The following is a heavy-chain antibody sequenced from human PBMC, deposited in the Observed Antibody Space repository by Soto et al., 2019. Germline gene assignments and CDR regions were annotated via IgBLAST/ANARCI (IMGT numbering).Heavy chain of an antibody. J-gene: IGHJ6*02. CDR1: GFTFSTYG. CDR3: AKDVGSFSNYYGMDV. CDR2: LSYDGSNK. D-gene: IGHD3-10*01. Sequence: GGSLRLSCTASGFTFSTYGMHWVRQAPGKGLEWVAVLSYDGSNKYYADSVKGRFTISRDNSKNTLYLQMNSLRAEDTAVYYCAKDVGSFSNYYGMDVWGQGTTVTVSS. V-gene: IGHV3-30*18.